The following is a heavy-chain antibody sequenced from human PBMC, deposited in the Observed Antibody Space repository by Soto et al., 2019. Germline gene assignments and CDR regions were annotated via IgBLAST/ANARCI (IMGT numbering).Heavy chain of an antibody. D-gene: IGHD3-22*01. CDR2: ISPHHGYT. CDR3: ARGGWNYDTRGYAEGYS. CDR1: GYIFTSYG. V-gene: IGHV1-18*04. Sequence: ASVKVSCKASGYIFTSYGISWVRQAPGQGLEWMGWISPHHGYTKYAQKVEGRVTMTRDTSTSTAYMELRSLRFDDTAVYFCARGGWNYDTRGYAEGYSWGQGTLVTVSS. J-gene: IGHJ4*02.